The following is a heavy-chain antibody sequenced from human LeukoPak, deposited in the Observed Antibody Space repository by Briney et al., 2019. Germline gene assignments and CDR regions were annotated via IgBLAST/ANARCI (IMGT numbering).Heavy chain of an antibody. V-gene: IGHV3-30*18. CDR3: AKDGYCSSWYNYHYDYFGMEV. J-gene: IGHJ6*02. CDR1: GFTFSSYA. Sequence: GGSLRLSCAASGFTFSSYAMHWVRQAPGKGLEWVAVISYDGSNKYYAHSVKGRFTISRDNPKNTLYLQMNSLRAEDTAVYYCAKDGYCSSWYNYHYDYFGMEVWGQGTTVTVSS. CDR2: ISYDGSNK. D-gene: IGHD6-13*01.